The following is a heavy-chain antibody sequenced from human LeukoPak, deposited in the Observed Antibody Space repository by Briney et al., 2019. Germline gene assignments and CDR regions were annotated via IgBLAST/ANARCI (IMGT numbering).Heavy chain of an antibody. CDR3: AKDLAYTTYGYYFDY. J-gene: IGHJ4*02. Sequence: PGGSLSLSCAASGFTFSSYAMNWVRQAPGKGLEWVSGIGAGGTFTYYADSVTGRFTISRDNSRNTLYLQMNSLRADDTAVYYCAKDLAYTTYGYYFDYWGQGTLVTVSS. D-gene: IGHD4-11*01. CDR2: IGAGGTFT. CDR1: GFTFSSYA. V-gene: IGHV3-23*01.